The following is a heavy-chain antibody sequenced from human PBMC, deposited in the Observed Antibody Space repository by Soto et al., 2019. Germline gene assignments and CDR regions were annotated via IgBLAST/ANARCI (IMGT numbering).Heavy chain of an antibody. V-gene: IGHV4-31*03. CDR3: ARAPSSTSCYGEDSCWFDP. D-gene: IGHD2-2*01. J-gene: IGHJ5*02. CDR2: IYYSGST. Sequence: QVQLQESGPGLVKPSQTLSLTCSVSGGSISSGGYYWSWIRQDAGEGLEWIGYIYYSGSTYYNPSLKSRVTISVDTSKNQFSLKLSSVTAADTAVYYCARAPSSTSCYGEDSCWFDPWGQGTLVTVSS. CDR1: GGSISSGGYY.